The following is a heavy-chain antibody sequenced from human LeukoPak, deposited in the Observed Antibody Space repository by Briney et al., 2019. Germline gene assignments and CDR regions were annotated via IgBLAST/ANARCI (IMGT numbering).Heavy chain of an antibody. V-gene: IGHV3-30*03. J-gene: IGHJ6*02. D-gene: IGHD4-17*01. Sequence: PGGSLRLSCAASGFTFSSYGMHWVRQAPGKGLEWVAVISYDGSNKYYADSVKGRFTISRDNSKNTLYLQMNSLRAEDTAVYYCARDRRFDDYGDYYYYGMDVWGQGTTVTVSS. CDR1: GFTFSSYG. CDR2: ISYDGSNK. CDR3: ARDRRFDDYGDYYYYGMDV.